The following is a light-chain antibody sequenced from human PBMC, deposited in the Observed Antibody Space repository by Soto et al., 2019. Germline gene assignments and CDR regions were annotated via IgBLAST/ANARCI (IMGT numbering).Light chain of an antibody. CDR1: ETVSTN. V-gene: IGKV3-15*01. CDR2: GSS. CDR3: QQYSNWPHAIT. J-gene: IGKJ5*01. Sequence: ILLTQSPATLCVSTGERATLSCRATETVSTNLAWFQRKAGQPPRLLIYGSSTRATGVPDRFSGSGSGTEFALIISSLQSEDVAVYYCQQYSNWPHAITFGQGTRLEI.